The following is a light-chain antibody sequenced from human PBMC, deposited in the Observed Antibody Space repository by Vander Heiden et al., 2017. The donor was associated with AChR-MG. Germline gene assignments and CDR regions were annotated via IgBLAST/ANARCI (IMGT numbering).Light chain of an antibody. CDR2: DAT. CDR1: QSVRTN. V-gene: IGKV3-15*01. CDR3: QQHNYWPGG. Sequence: EIAMTQSPHSLSVSPGESVTLSCRASQSVRTNVAWYQQKRGQAPRLLIYDATSRANGIPGRFGGSRAGEEFTLTISSLQSDDFAVYYCQQHNYWPGGFGQGTKVEIK. J-gene: IGKJ1*01.